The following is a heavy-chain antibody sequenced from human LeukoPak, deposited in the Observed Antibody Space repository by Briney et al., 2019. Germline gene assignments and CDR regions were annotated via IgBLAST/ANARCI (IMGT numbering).Heavy chain of an antibody. CDR1: AFTFDDYA. Sequence: PGGSLRLSCAASAFTFDDYAMHWVRQAPGKGLEWVSGISWNSGSIGYADSVKGRFTISRDNARNSLYLQMNSLRAEDTALYYCAKGRIVGATGTSLDYWGQGTLVTVSS. CDR3: AKGRIVGATGTSLDY. CDR2: ISWNSGSI. J-gene: IGHJ4*02. D-gene: IGHD1-26*01. V-gene: IGHV3-9*01.